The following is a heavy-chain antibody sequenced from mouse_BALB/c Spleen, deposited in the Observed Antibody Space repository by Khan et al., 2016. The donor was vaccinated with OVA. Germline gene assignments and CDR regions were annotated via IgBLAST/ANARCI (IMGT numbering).Heavy chain of an antibody. V-gene: IGHV1-4*01. Sequence: VQLQQSGAELARPGASVKMSCKASGYTFTSYTIHWIKKRPGQGLEWIGYINPSNDYTNYNQKFKDKATLTTDKSSTTAYLRLSSLTSDDSAVYNCVRDGCYHRNDGWLAYWGQGTLVTVSA. CDR3: VRDGCYHRNDGWLAY. CDR1: GYTFTSYT. J-gene: IGHJ3*01. CDR2: INPSNDYT. D-gene: IGHD2-14*01.